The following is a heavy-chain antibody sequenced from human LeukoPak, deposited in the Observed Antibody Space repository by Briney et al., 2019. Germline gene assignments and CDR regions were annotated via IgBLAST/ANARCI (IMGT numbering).Heavy chain of an antibody. CDR3: GSSHSSSWYDW. J-gene: IGHJ4*02. CDR1: GFTFSSYA. V-gene: IGHV4-38-2*01. Sequence: GSLRLSCAASGFTFSSYAMSWVRQPPGKGLEWIGSSYFRASTYSSPSLRSRVIISVDTSKNQFSLKLNSVTAADTAVYYCGSSHSSSWYDWWGQGTLVTVTS. CDR2: SYFRAST. D-gene: IGHD6-13*01.